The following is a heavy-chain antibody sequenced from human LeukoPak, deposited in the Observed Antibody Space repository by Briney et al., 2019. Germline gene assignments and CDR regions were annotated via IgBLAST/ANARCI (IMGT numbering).Heavy chain of an antibody. CDR3: ARTSYYGSGSSPFDP. J-gene: IGHJ5*02. Sequence: SVKVSCKASGGTFSGYAISWVRQAPGQGLEWMGGIIPIFGTANYAQKFQGRVTITADESTSTAYMELSSLRSEDTAVYYCARTSYYGSGSSPFDPWGQGTLVTVSS. CDR1: GGTFSGYA. V-gene: IGHV1-69*13. CDR2: IIPIFGTA. D-gene: IGHD3-10*01.